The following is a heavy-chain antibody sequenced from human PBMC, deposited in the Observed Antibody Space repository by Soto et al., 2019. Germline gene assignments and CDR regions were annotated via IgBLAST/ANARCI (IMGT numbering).Heavy chain of an antibody. CDR3: ARDLGTPEKYCSGGSCYSGSPIYYYGMDV. Sequence: QVQLVESGGGVVQPGRSLRLSCAASGFTFSSYGMHWVRQAPGKGLEWVAVIWYDGSNKYYADSVKGRFTISRDNSKNTLYLQMNSLRAEDTAVYYCARDLGTPEKYCSGGSCYSGSPIYYYGMDVWGQGTTVTVSS. D-gene: IGHD2-15*01. CDR1: GFTFSSYG. CDR2: IWYDGSNK. V-gene: IGHV3-33*01. J-gene: IGHJ6*02.